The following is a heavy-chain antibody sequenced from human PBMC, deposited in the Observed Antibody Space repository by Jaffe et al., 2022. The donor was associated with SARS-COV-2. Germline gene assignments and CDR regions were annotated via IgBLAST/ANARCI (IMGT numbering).Heavy chain of an antibody. D-gene: IGHD5-18*01. CDR2: ISGSGGST. Sequence: EVQLLESGGGLVQPGGSLRLSCAASGFTFSSYAMSWVRQAPGKGLEWVSAISGSGGSTYYADSVKGRFTISRDNSKNTLYLQMNSLRAEDTAVYYCATTPPTAMVKEDNWFDPWGQGTLVTVSS. J-gene: IGHJ5*02. CDR1: GFTFSSYA. CDR3: ATTPPTAMVKEDNWFDP. V-gene: IGHV3-23*01.